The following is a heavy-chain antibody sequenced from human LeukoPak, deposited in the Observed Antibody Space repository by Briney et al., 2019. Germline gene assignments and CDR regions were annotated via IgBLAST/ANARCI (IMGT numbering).Heavy chain of an antibody. CDR3: TRDRGAYNLYDY. V-gene: IGHV3-30*04. D-gene: IGHD1-1*01. CDR1: GFTFSSYA. J-gene: IGHJ4*02. CDR2: ISYDGSNK. Sequence: GSLRLSCAASGFTFSSYAMHWVRQAPGKGLEWVAVISYDGSNKYYADSVKGRFTISRDNSKNTLYLQMNSLKTEDTAVYHCTRDRGAYNLYDYWGQGTLVTVSS.